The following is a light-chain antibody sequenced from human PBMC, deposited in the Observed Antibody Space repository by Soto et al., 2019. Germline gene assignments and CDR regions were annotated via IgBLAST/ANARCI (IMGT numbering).Light chain of an antibody. CDR1: SSDVGSYNL. V-gene: IGLV2-23*02. CDR2: EVG. J-gene: IGLJ2*01. Sequence: QSALTQPASVSGSPGQSITISCTGTSSDVGSYNLVSWYQQHPGKAPKLMIYEVGNRLSGVSKRFSGSKSGNTASLTISGLQAEDEADYYCCSYAGSSTLVFGGGTKLTVL. CDR3: CSYAGSSTLV.